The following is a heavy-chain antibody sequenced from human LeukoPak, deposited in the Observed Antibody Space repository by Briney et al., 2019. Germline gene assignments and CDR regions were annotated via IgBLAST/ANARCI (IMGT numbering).Heavy chain of an antibody. CDR2: IIPIFGTA. CDR1: GGTFSSYA. V-gene: IGHV1-69*05. Sequence: SVKVSCKASGGTFSSYAISWVRQAPGQGLEWMGGIIPIFGTANYAQKFQGRVTITTDESTSTAYMELSSLRSEDTAVYYCAHNRWLQWEYYYYYMDVWGKGTTVTVSS. J-gene: IGHJ6*03. CDR3: AHNRWLQWEYYYYYMDV. D-gene: IGHD5-24*01.